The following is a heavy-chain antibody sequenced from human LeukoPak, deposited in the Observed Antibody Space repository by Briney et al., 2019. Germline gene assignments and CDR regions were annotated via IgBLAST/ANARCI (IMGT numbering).Heavy chain of an antibody. D-gene: IGHD2-21*02. J-gene: IGHJ4*02. V-gene: IGHV3-53*01. CDR1: GFSVSNTY. CDR2: IYSGGDT. Sequence: GGSLRLSCADSGFSVSNTYMSWVRQAPGKGLEWVSIIYSGGDTYYADSVKGRFTISRDNSKNTLYLQMNRLRPEDTAVYYCARGTVTAPDYWGQGTLVTVSS. CDR3: ARGTVTAPDY.